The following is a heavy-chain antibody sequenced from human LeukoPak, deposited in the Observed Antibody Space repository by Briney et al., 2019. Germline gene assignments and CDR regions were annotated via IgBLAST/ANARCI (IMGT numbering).Heavy chain of an antibody. D-gene: IGHD2-2*01. CDR2: ISSSSSTI. V-gene: IGHV3-48*04. CDR1: GFTFSSYS. CDR3: ARETKSGYCRSTSCFYWYFDL. Sequence: GGSLRLSCAASGFTFSSYSMNWVRQAPGKGLEWVSYISSSSSTIYYADSVKGRFTISRDNAKNSLYLQMNSLRAEDTAVYYCARETKSGYCRSTSCFYWYFDLWGRGTLVTVSS. J-gene: IGHJ2*01.